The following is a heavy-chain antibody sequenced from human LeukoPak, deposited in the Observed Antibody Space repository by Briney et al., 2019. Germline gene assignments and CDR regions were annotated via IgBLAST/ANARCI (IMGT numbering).Heavy chain of an antibody. J-gene: IGHJ3*01. CDR1: GFTFSSYW. D-gene: IGHD5-24*01. V-gene: IGHV3-7*03. Sequence: GGSLRLSCAASGFTFSSYWMSWVRQAPGKGLEWVANIKKDGSEKYYVDSVKGRFTISRDNAKTSLYLQMNSLRADDTAVYYCAMKAVPRPRLHDAFDFWGQGTVVSVSS. CDR3: AMKAVPRPRLHDAFDF. CDR2: IKKDGSEK.